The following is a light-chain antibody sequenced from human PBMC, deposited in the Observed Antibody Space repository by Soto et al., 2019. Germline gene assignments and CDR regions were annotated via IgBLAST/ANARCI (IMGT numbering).Light chain of an antibody. CDR1: QGIRND. CDR2: AAS. Sequence: AIQMTQSPSSLSASVGDRVTITCRASQGIRNDLGWYQQKPGKAPKSLIYAASSLQSGVPSRFSGSGSGTDFALTISSLQPEDSAIYYCLQDYNYPITFGHGTRLEIK. CDR3: LQDYNYPIT. J-gene: IGKJ5*01. V-gene: IGKV1-6*01.